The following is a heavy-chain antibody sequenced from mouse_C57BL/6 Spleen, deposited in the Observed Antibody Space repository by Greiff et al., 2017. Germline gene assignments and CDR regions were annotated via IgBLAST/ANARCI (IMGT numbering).Heavy chain of an antibody. D-gene: IGHD1-1*01. V-gene: IGHV2-2*01. CDR2: IWSGGST. J-gene: IGHJ2*01. CDR3: TRNNHYGSSAFDF. CDR1: GFSLTSYG. Sequence: QVQLQQSGPGLVQPSQSLSITCTVSGFSLTSYGVHWVRQSPGKGLEWLGVIWSGGSTDYNAAFISRLSISKDNSRSQVFFKMNRLQADDTAIYNCTRNNHYGSSAFDFWGPGTTLTVSS.